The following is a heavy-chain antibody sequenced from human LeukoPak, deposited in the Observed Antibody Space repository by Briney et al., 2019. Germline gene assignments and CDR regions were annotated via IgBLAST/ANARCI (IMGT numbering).Heavy chain of an antibody. V-gene: IGHV3-11*04. Sequence: GGSLRFSCAASGFNFGDYYMTWIRQAPGKGPEWLSFISGDSTKIYSPDSVKGRFTVSRDNSRNSLTLHMNSLTVDDTALYYCARAFHSSRRFFSPGAFDVWGRGTLVTVSS. CDR3: ARAFHSSRRFFSPGAFDV. CDR2: ISGDSTKI. CDR1: GFNFGDYY. D-gene: IGHD2-2*01. J-gene: IGHJ3*01.